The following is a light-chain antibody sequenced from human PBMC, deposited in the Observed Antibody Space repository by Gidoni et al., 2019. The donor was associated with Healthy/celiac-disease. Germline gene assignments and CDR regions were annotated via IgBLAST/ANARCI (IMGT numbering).Light chain of an antibody. CDR1: QDISNY. CDR3: QQYDNLPRWT. J-gene: IGKJ1*01. Sequence: DIQMTQSPSSLSASVGDRGTITCQASQDISNYLNWYQQKPGKAPKLLIYDASNLETGVPSRFSGSGSGTDFTFTISSLQPEDIATYYCQQYDNLPRWTFGQGTKVEIK. CDR2: DAS. V-gene: IGKV1-33*01.